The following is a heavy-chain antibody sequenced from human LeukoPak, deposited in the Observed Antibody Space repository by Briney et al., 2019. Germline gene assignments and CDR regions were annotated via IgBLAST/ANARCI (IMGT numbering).Heavy chain of an antibody. CDR2: IYYSGST. D-gene: IGHD4-23*01. J-gene: IGHJ3*02. V-gene: IGHV4-61*05. CDR3: ASVGAFDI. CDR1: GGSISSSSYY. Sequence: SETLSLTCTVSGGSISSSSYYWSWIRQPPGKGLEWIGYIYYSGSTNYNPSLKSRVTISVDTSKNQFSLKLSSVTAADTAVYYCASVGAFDIWGQGTMVTVSS.